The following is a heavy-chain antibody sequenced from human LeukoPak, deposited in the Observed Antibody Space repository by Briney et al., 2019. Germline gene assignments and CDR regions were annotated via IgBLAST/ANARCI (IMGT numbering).Heavy chain of an antibody. CDR3: ARGDPHADL. J-gene: IGHJ5*02. CDR2: ITISGHAK. V-gene: IGHV3-48*03. Sequence: GGSLRLSCAASGFDLSTYEMNWVRQAPGKGLEWIADITISGHAKNYADSVKGRFTISRDNARTSLYLQMNSLRVEDTGVYYCARGDPHADLWGQGTLVTVSS. CDR1: GFDLSTYE.